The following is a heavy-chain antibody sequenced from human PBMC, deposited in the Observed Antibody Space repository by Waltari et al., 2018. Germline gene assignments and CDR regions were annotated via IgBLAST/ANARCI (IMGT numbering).Heavy chain of an antibody. J-gene: IGHJ4*02. CDR1: GFTFSSYY. D-gene: IGHD2-15*01. CDR2: IKPDGSDR. CDR3: ARQDISLRSTPDY. V-gene: IGHV3-7*01. Sequence: EVQLVESGGGLVQPGGSLRLSCAAAGFTFSSYYMTWFRQAPGKGLEWVANIKPDGSDRNHVDSVKGRFTISRDNAKNSLYLQMNSLRAEDTAVYYCARQDISLRSTPDYWGQGTLVIVSS.